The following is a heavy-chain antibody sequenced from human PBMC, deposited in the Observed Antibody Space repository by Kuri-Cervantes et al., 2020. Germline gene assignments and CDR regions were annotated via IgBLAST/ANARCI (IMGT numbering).Heavy chain of an antibody. CDR1: GFSFSNYA. CDR3: ARGAKPIDY. D-gene: IGHD4/OR15-4a*01. V-gene: IGHV3-23*01. Sequence: GGSLRLSCAASGFSFSNYAMSWVRQAPGKGLEWVSAISGSGGSTYYADSVKGRFTISRDNSQDTLFLQMNSLRAEDTAVYYCARGAKPIDYWGQGTLVTVSS. J-gene: IGHJ4*02. CDR2: ISGSGGST.